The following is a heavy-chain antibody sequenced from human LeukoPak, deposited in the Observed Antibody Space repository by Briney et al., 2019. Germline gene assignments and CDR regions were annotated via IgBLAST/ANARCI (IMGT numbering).Heavy chain of an antibody. D-gene: IGHD1-1*01. Sequence: GGSLRLSCTASGFPFIEYSMNWVRQVPGKGLEWIAYIGIDSGNTKYADSVRGRFTISADKTKNSLYLQMNSLRVDDTAVYYCARDHNYAFDNCGQGTLVSVAS. CDR1: GFPFIEYS. CDR3: ARDHNYAFDN. CDR2: IGIDSGNT. J-gene: IGHJ4*02. V-gene: IGHV3-48*01.